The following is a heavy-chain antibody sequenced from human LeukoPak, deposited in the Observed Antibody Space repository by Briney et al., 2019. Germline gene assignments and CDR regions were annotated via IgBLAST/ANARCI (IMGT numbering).Heavy chain of an antibody. Sequence: PSETLSLTCTVSGGSINSGGYYWSWIRQHPGKGLEWIGYIYYSGSTYYSPSLKSRITISVDTSKNQFSLKLSSVTAADTAVYYCARVYRHDSSGYYLFDYWGQGTLVTVSS. D-gene: IGHD3-22*01. CDR3: ARVYRHDSSGYYLFDY. CDR2: IYYSGST. J-gene: IGHJ4*02. CDR1: GGSINSGGYY. V-gene: IGHV4-31*03.